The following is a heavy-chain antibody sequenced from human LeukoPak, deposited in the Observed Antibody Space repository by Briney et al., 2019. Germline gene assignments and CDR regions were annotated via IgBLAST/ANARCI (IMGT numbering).Heavy chain of an antibody. V-gene: IGHV4-34*01. D-gene: IGHD3-16*01. CDR1: DGSLTSNYY. J-gene: IGHJ6*03. CDR3: ARGLLGAVATYMDV. Sequence: SETLSLICAVSDGSLTSNYYWGWIRQPPGKGLEWIGEINHSGSTNYNPSLKSRVTISVDTSKNQFSLKLSSVTAADTAVYYCARGLLGAVATYMDVWGKGTTVTVSS. CDR2: INHSGST.